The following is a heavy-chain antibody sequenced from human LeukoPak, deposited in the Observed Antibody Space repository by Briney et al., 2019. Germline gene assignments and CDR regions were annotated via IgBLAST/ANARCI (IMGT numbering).Heavy chain of an antibody. CDR2: IYYSGST. Sequence: SETLSLTCTVSGGSISSYYWSWIRQPPGKGLEWIGYIYYSGSTNYNPSLKSRVTISVDTSKNQFSLKLSSVTAADTAVYYCARDLRYYDLDPEGWFDPWGQGTLVTVSS. J-gene: IGHJ5*02. CDR3: ARDLRYYDLDPEGWFDP. CDR1: GGSISSYY. D-gene: IGHD3-22*01. V-gene: IGHV4-59*01.